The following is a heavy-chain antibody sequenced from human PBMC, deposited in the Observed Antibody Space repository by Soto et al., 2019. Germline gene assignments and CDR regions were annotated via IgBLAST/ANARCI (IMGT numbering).Heavy chain of an antibody. J-gene: IGHJ6*02. CDR2: INAGNGNT. CDR3: AKDLATVFNYYYYGMDV. Sequence: ASVKVSCKASGYLFTTYAIHWVRQAPGQTPEWMGWINAGNGNTKFTEKFHRRVTITTDRSASTAYMELASLSSEDTAVYYCAKDLATVFNYYYYGMDVWGQGTTVTVSS. V-gene: IGHV1-3*01. CDR1: GYLFTTYA. D-gene: IGHD5-12*01.